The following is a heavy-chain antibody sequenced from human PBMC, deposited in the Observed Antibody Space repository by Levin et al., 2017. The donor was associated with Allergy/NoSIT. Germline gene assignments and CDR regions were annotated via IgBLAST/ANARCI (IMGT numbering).Heavy chain of an antibody. D-gene: IGHD4-11*01. CDR3: AKSPVSFRDYKIYWYFDL. CDR1: GFTFDDYA. Sequence: GGSLRLSCAASGFTFDDYAMHWVRQAPGKGLEWVSGISWNSGSIGYADSVKGRFTISRDNAKNSLYLQMNSLRAEDTALYYCAKSPVSFRDYKIYWYFDLWGRGTLVTVSS. J-gene: IGHJ2*01. V-gene: IGHV3-9*01. CDR2: ISWNSGSI.